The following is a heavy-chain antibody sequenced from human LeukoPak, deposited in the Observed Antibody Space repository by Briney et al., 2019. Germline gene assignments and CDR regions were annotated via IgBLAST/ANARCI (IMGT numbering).Heavy chain of an antibody. V-gene: IGHV4-31*03. CDR1: GGSISSGGYY. CDR3: ARDEGRGDCSSTSCYRYGMDV. J-gene: IGHJ6*04. D-gene: IGHD2-2*02. Sequence: PSQTLSLTCTVSGGSISSGGYYWSWIRQHPGKGLEWIGYIYYSGSTYYNPSLKSRVTISVDTSKNQFSLKLSSVTAADTAVYYCARDEGRGDCSSTSCYRYGMDVWGKGTTVTVSS. CDR2: IYYSGST.